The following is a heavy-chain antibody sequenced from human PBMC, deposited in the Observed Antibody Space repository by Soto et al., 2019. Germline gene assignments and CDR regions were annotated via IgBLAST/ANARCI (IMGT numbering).Heavy chain of an antibody. J-gene: IGHJ4*02. CDR3: ARTRRLYLNGGYGDYGASMEDS. CDR2: ISVYTGNT. D-gene: IGHD4-17*01. CDR1: GYTFKMFG. V-gene: IGHV1-18*01. Sequence: QVQLVQSGAEVKKPGASVKVSCEASGYTFKMFGITWVRQAPGQGLEWLGWISVYTGNTDYAPKIQERVTLTTDTSTNTTDMEVRSLRSDDTAVYYCARTRRLYLNGGYGDYGASMEDSWGQGTLVTVSS.